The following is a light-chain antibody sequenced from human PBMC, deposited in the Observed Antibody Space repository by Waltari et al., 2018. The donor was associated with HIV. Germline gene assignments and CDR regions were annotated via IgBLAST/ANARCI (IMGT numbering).Light chain of an antibody. Sequence: SVLTQPPSASGTPGQRVTISCSGSTSTIGSNYVFWYQHLPGTAPKLLIHRNDQRPSGVPDRFSASTSGTSASLAISGLRSEDEADYYCVAWDDSLRGVLFGGGTKVAVL. V-gene: IGLV1-47*01. CDR3: VAWDDSLRGVL. CDR2: RND. CDR1: TSTIGSNY. J-gene: IGLJ2*01.